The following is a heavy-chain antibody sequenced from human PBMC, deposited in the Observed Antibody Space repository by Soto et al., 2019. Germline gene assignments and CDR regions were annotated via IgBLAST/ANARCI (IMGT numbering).Heavy chain of an antibody. CDR2: LSASGRT. V-gene: IGHV4-4*07. Sequence: LSLTSAMSCDSIGHFYWSWIRQPAGKGLESLGRLSASGRTNYSPSLQSRVTMSLDRSKKRFSLRLTSVSAADTAVYFCARGMGRYFDIWGRGTLVTVSS. CDR1: CDSIGHFY. D-gene: IGHD2-8*01. CDR3: ARGMGRYFDI. J-gene: IGHJ2*01.